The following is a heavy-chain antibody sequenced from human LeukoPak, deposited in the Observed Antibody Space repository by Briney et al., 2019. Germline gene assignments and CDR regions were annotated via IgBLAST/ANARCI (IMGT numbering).Heavy chain of an antibody. CDR1: GGSISSGGYY. CDR2: IYYSGST. Sequence: PSETLSLTCTVSGGSISSGGYYWRWIRQHPGKGLEWIGYIYYSGSTYYNPSLKSRVTISVDTSKNQFSLKLSSVTAADTAVYYCARDGIVGATSRYYYGMDVWGQGTTVTVSS. D-gene: IGHD1-26*01. J-gene: IGHJ6*02. CDR3: ARDGIVGATSRYYYGMDV. V-gene: IGHV4-31*03.